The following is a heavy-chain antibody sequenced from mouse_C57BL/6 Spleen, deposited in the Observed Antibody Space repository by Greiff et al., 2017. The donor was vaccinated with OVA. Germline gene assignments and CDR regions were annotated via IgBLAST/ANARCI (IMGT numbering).Heavy chain of an antibody. Sequence: EVKLQESGPGLVKPSQSLSLTCSVTGYSITSGYYWNWIRQFPGNKLEWMGYISYDGSNNYNPSLKNRISITRDTSKNQFFLKLNSVTTEDTATYYCARGDVAMDDWGQGTSVTVSS. D-gene: IGHD3-3*01. CDR2: ISYDGSN. CDR3: ARGDVAMDD. J-gene: IGHJ4*01. CDR1: GYSITSGYY. V-gene: IGHV3-6*01.